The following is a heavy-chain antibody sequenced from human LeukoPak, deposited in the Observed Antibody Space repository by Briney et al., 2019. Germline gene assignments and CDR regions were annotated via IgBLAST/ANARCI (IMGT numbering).Heavy chain of an antibody. CDR3: AREARWYCGGDCYSFGNDY. V-gene: IGHV1-2*02. CDR2: INPNSGGT. J-gene: IGHJ4*02. Sequence: ASVKVSCKASGYTFTGYYMHWVRQAPGQGLEWMGWINPNSGGTNYAQKFQGRVTMTRDTSISTAYVELSRLRSDDTAVYYCAREARWYCGGDCYSFGNDYWGQGTLVTVSS. D-gene: IGHD2-21*01. CDR1: GYTFTGYY.